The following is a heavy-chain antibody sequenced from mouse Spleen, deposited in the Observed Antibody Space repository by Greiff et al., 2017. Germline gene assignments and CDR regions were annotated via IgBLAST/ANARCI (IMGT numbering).Heavy chain of an antibody. CDR3: ARWDDYYGSSYGWYFDV. Sequence: EVKVVESGPSLVKPSQTLSLTCSVTGDSITSGYWNWIRKFPGNKLEYMGYISYSGSTYYNPSLKSRISITRDTSKNQYYLQLNSVTTEDTATYYCARWDDYYGSSYGWYFDVWGAGTTVTVSS. V-gene: IGHV3-8*02. J-gene: IGHJ1*01. CDR2: ISYSGST. CDR1: GDSITSGY. D-gene: IGHD1-1*01.